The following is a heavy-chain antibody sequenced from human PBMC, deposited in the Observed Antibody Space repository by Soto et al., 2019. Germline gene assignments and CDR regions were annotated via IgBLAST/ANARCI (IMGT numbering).Heavy chain of an antibody. Sequence: SGPTLVNPTQTLTLTCTFSGFSLSTTGVGVSWIRQPPGKAREWLALIYWHDDKRYSPSLKSRLTITKDTSKNQVVLTMTNMDPVDTATYYCAHRGGATVGLYYFDYWGQGALVTVSS. D-gene: IGHD3-16*01. J-gene: IGHJ4*02. CDR1: GFSLSTTGVG. CDR3: AHRGGATVGLYYFDY. CDR2: IYWHDDK. V-gene: IGHV2-5*01.